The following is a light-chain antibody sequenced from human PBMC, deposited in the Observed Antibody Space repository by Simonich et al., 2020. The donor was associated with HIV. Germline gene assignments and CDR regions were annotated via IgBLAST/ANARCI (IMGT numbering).Light chain of an antibody. CDR1: QSLISNY. J-gene: IGKJ1*01. CDR3: QQYNSYPRT. CDR2: DAS. V-gene: IGKV3D-20*01. Sequence: EIVLTQSPDTLSLSPGERATPSCRASQSLISNYLAWYQQKPGLAPRLLLYDASSRATGIPERFSGSGSGTHFTLTISRLEPEDFATYYCQQYNSYPRTFGPGTKVEIK.